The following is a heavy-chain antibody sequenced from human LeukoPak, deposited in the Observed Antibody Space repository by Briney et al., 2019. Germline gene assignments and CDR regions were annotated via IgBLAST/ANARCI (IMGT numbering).Heavy chain of an antibody. J-gene: IGHJ1*01. CDR1: GYTFTSYD. Sequence: ASVKVSCKASGYTFTSYDINWVRQATGQGPEWMGWMNPNSGNTGYAQKFQGRVTMTRNTSISTAYMELSNVRSEITAMYYCAINLPANRRFQHWGQGTLVTVSS. CDR3: AINLPANRRFQH. CDR2: MNPNSGNT. V-gene: IGHV1-8*01. D-gene: IGHD1-14*01.